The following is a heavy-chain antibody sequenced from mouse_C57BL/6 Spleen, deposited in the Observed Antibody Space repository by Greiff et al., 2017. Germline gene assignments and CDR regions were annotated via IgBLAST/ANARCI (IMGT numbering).Heavy chain of an antibody. J-gene: IGHJ2*01. V-gene: IGHV6-6*01. D-gene: IGHD2-3*01. CDR2: IRNKANNHAT. Sequence: EVMLVESGGGLVQPGGSMKLSCAASGFTFSDAWMDWVRQSPEKGLEWVAEIRNKANNHATYYAESVKGRFTISRDDSKSSVYLQMNSLRAEDTGIYYCTRWLLYYFDYWGQGTTLTVSS. CDR3: TRWLLYYFDY. CDR1: GFTFSDAW.